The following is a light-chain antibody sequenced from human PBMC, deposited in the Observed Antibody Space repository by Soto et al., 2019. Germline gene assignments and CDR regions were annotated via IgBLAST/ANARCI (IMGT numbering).Light chain of an antibody. V-gene: IGLV2-14*01. CDR3: LSYTSSGTYV. CDR1: SSDVGNYKY. J-gene: IGLJ1*01. Sequence: QSALTQPASVSGSPGQSLTISCTGTSSDVGNYKYVSWYQQHPGKAPKLIIYEVSNRPSGVSDRFSGSKSGNTASLTISGLQAEDETDYYCLSYTSSGTYVFGTGTKLTVL. CDR2: EVS.